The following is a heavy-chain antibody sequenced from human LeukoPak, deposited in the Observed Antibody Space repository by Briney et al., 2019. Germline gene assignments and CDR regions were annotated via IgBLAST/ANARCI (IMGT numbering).Heavy chain of an antibody. J-gene: IGHJ4*02. CDR2: INHSGST. CDR1: GGSFSGYY. Sequence: SETLSLTCAVYGGSFSGYYWSWIRQPPGKGLEWIGEINHSGSTNYNPSLKGRVTISVDTSKNQFSLKLSSVTAADTAVYYCARGRDILTGYRYFDYWGQGTLVTVSS. CDR3: ARGRDILTGYRYFDY. D-gene: IGHD3-9*01. V-gene: IGHV4-34*01.